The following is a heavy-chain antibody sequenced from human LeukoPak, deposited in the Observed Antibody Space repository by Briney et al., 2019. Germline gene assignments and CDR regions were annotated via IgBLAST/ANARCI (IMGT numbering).Heavy chain of an antibody. J-gene: IGHJ4*02. CDR2: ISDSGGNT. D-gene: IGHD1-26*01. CDR1: GFTLSSDA. CDR3: ARLYGGSYAY. V-gene: IGHV3-23*01. Sequence: PGGSLRLSCAASGFTLSSDAMTWVRQAPGKGLEWVSSISDSGGNTFYADSVKGRFTISRDISKNTLFLHINGLRAEDTAMYYFARLYGGSYAYWGRGTLLTVSS.